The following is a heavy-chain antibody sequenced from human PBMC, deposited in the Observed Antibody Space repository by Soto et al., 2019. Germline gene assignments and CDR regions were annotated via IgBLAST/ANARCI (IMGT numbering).Heavy chain of an antibody. CDR3: AREGVYGSGNYIGP. CDR1: GDSISRNNW. V-gene: IGHV4-4*02. D-gene: IGHD3-10*01. CDR2: INHSGST. J-gene: IGHJ5*02. Sequence: SETLSLTCAVFGDSISRNNWWNWVRQSPGKGLEWIGEINHSGSTNYNPSLKSRVSMSVDKSENQLSLKLISVTAADTAVYYCAREGVYGSGNYIGPLGQGTLVT.